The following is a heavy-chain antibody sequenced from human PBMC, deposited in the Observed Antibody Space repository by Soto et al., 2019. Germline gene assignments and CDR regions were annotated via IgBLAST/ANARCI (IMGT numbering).Heavy chain of an antibody. J-gene: IGHJ6*02. V-gene: IGHV3-30*14. Sequence: QVQLVESGGGVVQPGRSLRLSCAASGFTFSSYAMHWVRQAPGKGLEWVAVISYDGSNKYYADSVKARFTISRDNSKNTLYLQMNSLRAEDTAVYYCARYRLRYNWNDFPYYFYGMDVWGQGTTVTVSS. CDR3: ARYRLRYNWNDFPYYFYGMDV. CDR2: ISYDGSNK. D-gene: IGHD1-1*01. CDR1: GFTFSSYA.